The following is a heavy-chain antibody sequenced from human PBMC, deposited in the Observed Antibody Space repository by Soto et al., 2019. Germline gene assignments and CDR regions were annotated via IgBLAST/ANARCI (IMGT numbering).Heavy chain of an antibody. CDR1: GGSVSSGSYY. CDR3: ASGSYYALWDY. CDR2: IYYSGST. J-gene: IGHJ4*02. Sequence: QVQLQESGPGLVKPSETLSLTCTVSGGSVSSGSYYWSWIRQPPGKGLEWIGYIYYSGSTNYNPSLKSRVTISVDTSKNHFSLKLSSVTAADTAVYYCASGSYYALWDYWGQGTLVTVSS. V-gene: IGHV4-61*03. D-gene: IGHD1-26*01.